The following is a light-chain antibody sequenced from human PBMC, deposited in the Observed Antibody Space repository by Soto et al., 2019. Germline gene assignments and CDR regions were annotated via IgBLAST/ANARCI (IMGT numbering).Light chain of an antibody. CDR2: GAT. J-gene: IGKJ2*01. Sequence: EIVLTQSPGTLSLSPGERATLFCRASQSVSSSYLAWYQQKVGQAPRLLIYGATNRATGIPDRFSGSGSGTVLTLTISTLQPEDFAVYYCQQYGSSTLYSFGQGTTLEIK. CDR3: QQYGSSTLYS. V-gene: IGKV3-20*01. CDR1: QSVSSSY.